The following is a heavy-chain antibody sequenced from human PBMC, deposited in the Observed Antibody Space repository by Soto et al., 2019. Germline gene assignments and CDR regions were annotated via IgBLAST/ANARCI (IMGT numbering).Heavy chain of an antibody. V-gene: IGHV1-2*02. CDR3: VRAHALGFSNWFDP. CDR2: INPHSGAT. Sequence: QVILVQSGAEVQKPGVSLKVSCKASGYIFSANYIHWVRQDPGQGLEWLGWINPHSGATNYAQKFLRRVTMSADTSASTAYMDLARLKSDDTAFYYCVRAHALGFSNWFDPLGRGTLVTVPS. CDR1: GYIFSANY. J-gene: IGHJ5*02. D-gene: IGHD3-10*01.